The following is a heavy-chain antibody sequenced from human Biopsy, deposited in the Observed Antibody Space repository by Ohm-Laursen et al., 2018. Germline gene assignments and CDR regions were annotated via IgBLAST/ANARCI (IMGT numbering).Heavy chain of an antibody. J-gene: IGHJ6*02. CDR1: GITVNDHY. Sequence: SLRLSCAASGITVNDHYMSRVRQAPGKGLEWVSSLHDRGVTYYADSVKGRFTISGDNSKNTLYLQMNGLRAEDTAVYFCQGGHLPPGQFYGVDAWGQGTTVTVSS. V-gene: IGHV3-53*01. D-gene: IGHD3-16*01. CDR2: LHDRGVT. CDR3: QGGHLPPGQFYGVDA.